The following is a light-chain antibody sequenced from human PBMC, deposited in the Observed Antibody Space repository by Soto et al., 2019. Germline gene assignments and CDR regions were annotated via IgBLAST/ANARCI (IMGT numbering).Light chain of an antibody. V-gene: IGLV2-8*01. Sequence: QSALTQPPSASGTPGQSVTISCTGTNSDIGAYNYVSWYQQSPGKAPKPLIYEVSKRPSGVPDRFSGSKSGNTASLTVSGLHAEDEDNYYCNSYAGHKFVIFCGGAELTV. J-gene: IGLJ2*01. CDR2: EVS. CDR3: NSYAGHKFVI. CDR1: NSDIGAYNY.